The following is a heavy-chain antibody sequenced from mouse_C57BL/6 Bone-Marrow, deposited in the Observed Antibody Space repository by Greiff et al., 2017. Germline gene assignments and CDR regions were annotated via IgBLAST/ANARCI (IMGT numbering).Heavy chain of an antibody. CDR3: ARNDGSSYPSYWYFDV. CDR2: ILPGSGST. CDR1: GYTFSSYW. J-gene: IGHJ1*01. V-gene: IGHV1-9*01. D-gene: IGHD1-1*01. Sequence: QVQLKESGAELMKPGASVKISCKATGYTFSSYWLEWVKQRPGHGLEWIGEILPGSGSTNYNEKFKGKATFTADTSSNTAYMQLSSLTSEDSAVYYCARNDGSSYPSYWYFDVWGAGTTVTVSS.